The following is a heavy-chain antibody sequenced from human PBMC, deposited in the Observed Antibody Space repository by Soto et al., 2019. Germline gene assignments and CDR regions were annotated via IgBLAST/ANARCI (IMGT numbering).Heavy chain of an antibody. CDR1: GGTFSSYA. D-gene: IGHD5-12*01. V-gene: IGHV1-69*01. J-gene: IGHJ4*02. Sequence: QVQLVQSGAEVKKPGSSVKVSCKASGGTFSSYAISWVRQAPGQGLEWMGGIIPIFGTANYAQKFQGRVTITADESTSTAYVELSSLRSEDTAVYYCAREVEYSGYDFPAGYDYWGQGTLVTVSS. CDR3: AREVEYSGYDFPAGYDY. CDR2: IIPIFGTA.